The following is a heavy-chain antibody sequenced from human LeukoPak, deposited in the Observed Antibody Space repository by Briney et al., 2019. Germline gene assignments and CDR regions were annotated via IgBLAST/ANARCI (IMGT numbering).Heavy chain of an antibody. CDR2: ISSSALYI. V-gene: IGHV3-21*01. CDR1: GFAFSSYT. CDR3: ARHPAGQLAFDY. J-gene: IGHJ4*02. D-gene: IGHD6-6*01. Sequence: GGSLRLSCAASGFAFSSYTMNWVRQAPGKGLEWVSSISSSALYIYYADSVKGRFTISRDNAKNSLYLQMNSLRADDTAMYYCARHPAGQLAFDYWGQGTLVTVSS.